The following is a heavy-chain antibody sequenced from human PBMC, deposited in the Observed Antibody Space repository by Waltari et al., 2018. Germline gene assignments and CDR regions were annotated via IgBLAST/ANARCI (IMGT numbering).Heavy chain of an antibody. J-gene: IGHJ4*02. CDR1: GYTFTAFF. CDR3: ARSGGGTTTFGVAE. D-gene: IGHD3-3*01. CDR2: INPNSGDT. Sequence: QVQLVQSGAEVKKSGASVKVSCKASGYTFTAFFIHWVRQAPGQGLEWMGRINPNSGDTSYAQRFQGRVTMTGDTSITTAYMELTGLGSDDTAIYYCARSGGGTTTFGVAEWGQGSLVTVSS. V-gene: IGHV1-2*06.